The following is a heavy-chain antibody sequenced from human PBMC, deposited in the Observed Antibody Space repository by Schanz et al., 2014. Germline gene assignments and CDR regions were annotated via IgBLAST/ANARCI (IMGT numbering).Heavy chain of an antibody. D-gene: IGHD3-3*01. V-gene: IGHV3-23*01. J-gene: IGHJ4*02. CDR2: IGVDGTTT. Sequence: EVQLLESGGGLIQPGGSLRLSCAASGFTFSTHAMSWVRQAPGKGLEWVSVIGVDGTTTYYADSVKGRFTMSRDNAKNSVFLQMNSLRAEDTAVYYCVRDSFFAFDYWGQGTLVTVSS. CDR1: GFTFSTHA. CDR3: VRDSFFAFDY.